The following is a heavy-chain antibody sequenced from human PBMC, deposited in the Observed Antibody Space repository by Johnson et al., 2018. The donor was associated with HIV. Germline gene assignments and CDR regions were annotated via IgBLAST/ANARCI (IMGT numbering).Heavy chain of an antibody. CDR2: ISNDGSNK. J-gene: IGHJ3*02. Sequence: QVQLVESGGGVVQPGRSLRLSCAASGFTFNSHAMDWVRQAPGKGLEWVAVISNDGSNKYYADSVKGRFTISRDNSKNTLYLQMNSLRAEDTALYYCAKELGESEKEGWASDYYDFGRYIPGQDPRAVVGTFDIWGQGTMVTVSS. CDR1: GFTFNSHA. D-gene: IGHD3-3*01. CDR3: AKELGESEKEGWASDYYDFGRYIPGQDPRAVVGTFDI. V-gene: IGHV3-30*18.